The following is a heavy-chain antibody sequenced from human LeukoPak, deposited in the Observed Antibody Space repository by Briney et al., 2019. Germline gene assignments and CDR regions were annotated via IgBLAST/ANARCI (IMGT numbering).Heavy chain of an antibody. J-gene: IGHJ6*02. CDR3: ARGYCSSTSCQYYYFYGMDV. D-gene: IGHD2-2*01. CDR2: ISYDGSNK. Sequence: PGGSLRLSCAASGFTFSSYAMHWVRQAPGKGLEWVAVISYDGSNKYYADPVKGRFTISRDNSKNTLYLQMNSLRAEDTAVYYCARGYCSSTSCQYYYFYGMDVWGQGTTVTVSS. CDR1: GFTFSSYA. V-gene: IGHV3-30*04.